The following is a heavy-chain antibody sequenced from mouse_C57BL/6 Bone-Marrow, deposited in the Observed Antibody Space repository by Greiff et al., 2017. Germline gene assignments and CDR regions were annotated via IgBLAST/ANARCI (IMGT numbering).Heavy chain of an antibody. Sequence: EVQLQQSGAELVRPGASVKLSCTASGFNIKDDYMHWVKQRPEQGLEWIGWIDPENGDTEYASKFQGKATITADTSSNTAYLQLSSLTSEDTAVYYCTTTTPVVGGGYWGQGTTLTVSS. V-gene: IGHV14-4*01. CDR3: TTTTPVVGGGY. J-gene: IGHJ2*01. CDR1: GFNIKDDY. CDR2: IDPENGDT. D-gene: IGHD1-1*01.